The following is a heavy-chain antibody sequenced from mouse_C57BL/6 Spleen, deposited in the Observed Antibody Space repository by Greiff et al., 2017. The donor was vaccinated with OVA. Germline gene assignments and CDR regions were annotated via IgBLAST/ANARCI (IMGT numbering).Heavy chain of an antibody. CDR3: GRYYGSSYWYFDV. CDR1: GYAFTNYL. Sequence: QVQLQQSGAELVRPGTSVKVSCKASGYAFTNYLIEWVKQRPGQGLEWIGVINPGSGGTNYNEKFKGKATLTADKSSSTAYLQLSSLTSEDSAVYYCGRYYGSSYWYFDVWGTGTTVTVSS. CDR2: INPGSGGT. V-gene: IGHV1-54*01. J-gene: IGHJ1*03. D-gene: IGHD1-1*01.